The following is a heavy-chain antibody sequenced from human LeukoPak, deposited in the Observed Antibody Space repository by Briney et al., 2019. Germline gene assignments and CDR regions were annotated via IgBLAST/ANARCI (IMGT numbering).Heavy chain of an antibody. CDR1: GGSFSGYY. CDR3: ARGATVVKLDY. Sequence: PSETLSLTCAVYGGSFSGYYWSWIRQPPGKGLEWIGEINHSGSTNYNPSLKSRVTISVDTSKNQFSLKLSSVTAADTAVYYCARGATVVKLDYWGQGTLVTVSS. CDR2: INHSGST. V-gene: IGHV4-34*01. D-gene: IGHD4-17*01. J-gene: IGHJ4*02.